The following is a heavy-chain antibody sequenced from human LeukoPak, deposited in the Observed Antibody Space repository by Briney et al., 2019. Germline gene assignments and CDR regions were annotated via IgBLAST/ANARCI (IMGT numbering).Heavy chain of an antibody. CDR1: GYTFTGYY. CDR3: ARAPVGAGVIDY. Sequence: GASVKVSCKASGYTFTGYYMHWVRQAPGQGLEWMGWINPNSGGTNYAQKFQGRVTMTRDTSISTAYMEPSRLRSDDTAVYYCARAPVGAGVIDYWGQGTLVTVSS. CDR2: INPNSGGT. D-gene: IGHD1-26*01. J-gene: IGHJ4*02. V-gene: IGHV1-2*02.